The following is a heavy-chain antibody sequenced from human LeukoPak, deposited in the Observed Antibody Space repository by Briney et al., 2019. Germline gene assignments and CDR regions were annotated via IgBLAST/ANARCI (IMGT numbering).Heavy chain of an antibody. CDR2: ISYDGSNK. V-gene: IGHV3-30-3*01. CDR1: GFTFSSYA. D-gene: IGHD4-17*01. CDR3: ARYSTVTYLDY. J-gene: IGHJ4*02. Sequence: GGSLRLSCAASGFTFSSYAMRWVRQAPGKGLEWVAVISYDGSNKYYADSVRGRFTISRDNSKNTLYLQMNSLRAEDTAVYYCARYSTVTYLDYWGQGTLVTVSS.